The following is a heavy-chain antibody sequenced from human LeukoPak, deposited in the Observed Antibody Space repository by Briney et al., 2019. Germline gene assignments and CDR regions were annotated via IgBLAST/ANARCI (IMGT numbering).Heavy chain of an antibody. V-gene: IGHV1-46*01. CDR1: GYMFSRYN. J-gene: IGHJ4*02. D-gene: IGHD3-22*01. CDR3: ARDIDGGGYLTPFDY. Sequence: GASVKVSCKASGYMFSRYNIHWVRQAPGQGLEWMGTYNPRGGSTSYAPNLQGRVTMTSDTSTTTVYMEVSSLRTTGTGVYYCARDIDGGGYLTPFDYWGQGTLVTVSS. CDR2: YNPRGGST.